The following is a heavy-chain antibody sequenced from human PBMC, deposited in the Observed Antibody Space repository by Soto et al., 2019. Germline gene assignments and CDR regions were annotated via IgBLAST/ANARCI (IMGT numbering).Heavy chain of an antibody. CDR3: AREGRGKKAGYNGLVSRGY. V-gene: IGHV1-69*14. J-gene: IGHJ4*02. Sequence: VRLDRSGVEVKPPWSWLKDSCRVFGSGFSNFFIYWARQAPAHGWEGSGGIIPIFNPPKYAQSFQGRVTITADKSTSTASLELSSLRADDTAVYYCAREGRGKKAGYNGLVSRGYWGQGTLVTVSS. D-gene: IGHD2-2*02. CDR1: GSGFSNFF. CDR2: IIPIFNPP.